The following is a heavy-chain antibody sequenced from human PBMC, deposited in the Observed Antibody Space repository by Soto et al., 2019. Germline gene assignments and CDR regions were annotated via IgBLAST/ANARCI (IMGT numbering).Heavy chain of an antibody. CDR2: ISLYSDGT. Sequence: ASVKVSCKTSGYTFSNYGITWVRQAPGQPLEWLGWISLYSDGTNYAQKFQGRVSMTTDTSTTTAYMELRSLRSDDTAVYYCARVVPGAEAWFGPWGQGTRVTVYS. CDR1: GYTFSNYG. D-gene: IGHD2-2*01. V-gene: IGHV1-18*01. J-gene: IGHJ5*02. CDR3: ARVVPGAEAWFGP.